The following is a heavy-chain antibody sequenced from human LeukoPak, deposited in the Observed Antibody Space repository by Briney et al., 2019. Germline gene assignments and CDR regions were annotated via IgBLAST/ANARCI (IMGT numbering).Heavy chain of an antibody. Sequence: ASVKVSCKPSGYPFTKFGIIWVRQAPGQGLEWMGWTSPHNDNRNYAKKFQGRVTMTIDTSTSTAYMELRSLRSDDTAVYYCAREGASCSGDACYYYFDYWGQGTLVTVSS. CDR3: AREGASCSGDACYYYFDY. V-gene: IGHV1-18*01. CDR2: TSPHNDNR. D-gene: IGHD2-21*02. CDR1: GYPFTKFG. J-gene: IGHJ4*02.